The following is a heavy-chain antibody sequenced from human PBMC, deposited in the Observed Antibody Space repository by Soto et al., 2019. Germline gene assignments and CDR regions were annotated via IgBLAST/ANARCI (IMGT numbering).Heavy chain of an antibody. CDR2: INHSGST. D-gene: IGHD3-3*01. J-gene: IGHJ6*02. CDR1: GGSCSGYY. CDR3: ARGGFLEWLLIDYYYYGMDV. V-gene: IGHV4-34*01. Sequence: SETLSVTCAVHGGSCSGYYWSWIRQPPGKGLEWIGEINHSGSTNYNPSLKSRVTISVDTSKNQFSLKLSSVTAADTAVYYCARGGFLEWLLIDYYYYGMDVWGQGTTVTVSS.